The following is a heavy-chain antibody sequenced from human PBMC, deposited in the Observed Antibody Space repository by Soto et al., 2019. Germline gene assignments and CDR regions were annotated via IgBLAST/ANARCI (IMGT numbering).Heavy chain of an antibody. CDR3: ARVLTSGYDLAPYMDV. CDR1: GFTFSSYW. V-gene: IGHV3-74*01. J-gene: IGHJ6*03. D-gene: IGHD5-12*01. CDR2: INSDGSST. Sequence: PGGSLRLSCAASGFTFSSYWMHWVRQAPGKGLVWVSRINSDGSSTSYADSVKGRFTISRDNAKNTLYLQMNSLRAEDTAVYYCARVLTSGYDLAPYMDVWGKGTTVTVS.